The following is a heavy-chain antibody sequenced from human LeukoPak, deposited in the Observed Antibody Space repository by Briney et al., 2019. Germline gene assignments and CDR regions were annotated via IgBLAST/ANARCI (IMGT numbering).Heavy chain of an antibody. D-gene: IGHD5-18*01. J-gene: IGHJ4*02. V-gene: IGHV4-59*11. CDR2: VFDSGRT. CDR3: TTIKRGDIFGYFDF. CDR1: GVSMTTHH. Sequence: SETLSLTCTVSGVSMTTHHWNWIRQTPGRGLEGIGYVFDSGRTKVNPSLTSRVTLSTDTSKNQLSLRLRSVPAADTAVYYCTTIKRGDIFGYFDFWGQGILVTVSS.